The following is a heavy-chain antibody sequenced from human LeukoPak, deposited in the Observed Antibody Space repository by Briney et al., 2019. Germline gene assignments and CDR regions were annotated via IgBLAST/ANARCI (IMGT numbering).Heavy chain of an antibody. CDR2: INPSGGSP. J-gene: IGHJ4*02. V-gene: IGHV1-46*01. Sequence: ASVKISCKASGYRFTSYYMHWGRQAPGQGLEWMGIINPSGGSPSYAQKFQGRVTMTSDTSTSTVYMELSSLRSEDTAVYYCARAGDYFDYWGQGALVTVSS. CDR3: ARAGDYFDY. CDR1: GYRFTSYY.